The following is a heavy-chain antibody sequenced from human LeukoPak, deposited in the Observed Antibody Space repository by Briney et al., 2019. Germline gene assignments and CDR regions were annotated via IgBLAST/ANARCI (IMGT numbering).Heavy chain of an antibody. D-gene: IGHD3-10*01. CDR2: ISYDGSNK. Sequence: PGGSLRLSCAASGFTFSSYAMHWVRQAPGKGLEWVAVISYDGSNKYYADSVKGRFTISRDNSKNTLYLQMNSLRAEDTAVYYCAKDKGTVRGYSYGPYYYYMDVWGKGTTVTVSS. J-gene: IGHJ6*03. CDR1: GFTFSSYA. CDR3: AKDKGTVRGYSYGPYYYYMDV. V-gene: IGHV3-30*04.